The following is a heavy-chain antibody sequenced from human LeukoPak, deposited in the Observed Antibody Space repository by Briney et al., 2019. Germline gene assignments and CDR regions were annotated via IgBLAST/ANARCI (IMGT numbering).Heavy chain of an antibody. D-gene: IGHD1-26*01. CDR3: ASGEWELPIDY. Sequence: PGGSLRLSCAASGFTFSSYAMHWVRQAPGKGLEYVSAISSNGGSTYYANSVKGRFTISRDNSKNTLYLQMGSLRAEDMAVYYGASGEWELPIDYWGQGTLVTVSS. V-gene: IGHV3-64*01. CDR1: GFTFSSYA. J-gene: IGHJ4*02. CDR2: ISSNGGST.